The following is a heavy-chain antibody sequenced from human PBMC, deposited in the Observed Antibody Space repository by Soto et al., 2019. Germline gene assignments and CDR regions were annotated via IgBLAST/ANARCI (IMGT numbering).Heavy chain of an antibody. CDR1: GYTFTRYT. CDR2: INPDNGNT. CDR3: ARGIATGQLDP. V-gene: IGHV1-3*01. Sequence: QVQLVQSGAEVKKPRASVKISCKASGYTFTRYTMNWVRQAPGQRLEWMGWINPDNGNTKSSQKFQDRVIITRDTSASTAYMDLSSLRSEDTAVYYCARGIATGQLDPWGQGTLVTDSS. J-gene: IGHJ5*02. D-gene: IGHD2-15*01.